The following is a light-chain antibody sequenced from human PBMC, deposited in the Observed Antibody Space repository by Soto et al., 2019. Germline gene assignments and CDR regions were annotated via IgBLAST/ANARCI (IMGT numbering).Light chain of an antibody. J-gene: IGKJ4*01. CDR2: LAS. CDR1: QNIRSY. CDR3: QQSYTTLT. Sequence: DIQMTQSPSSLSASVGDRVTITCRASQNIRSYLNWYQQKPGEAPKLLIYLASSLQTGVPSRFSGSGSGTEFTLTIISLQPDDFATYYCQQSYTTLTFGGGTKVEIE. V-gene: IGKV1-39*01.